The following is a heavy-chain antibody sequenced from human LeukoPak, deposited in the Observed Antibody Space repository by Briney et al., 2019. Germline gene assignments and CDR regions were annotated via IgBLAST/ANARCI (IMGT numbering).Heavy chain of an antibody. D-gene: IGHD3-22*01. CDR3: ARDLFRSSGYYDY. CDR2: MNPNSGGT. Sequence: ASVKVSCKAYGDTFTGYYMHWVRQAPGQGLEWMGWMNPNSGGTNYAQKFQGRVTMTRDTSISTAYMELSRLRSDDTAVYYCARDLFRSSGYYDYWGQGTLVTVSS. CDR1: GDTFTGYY. V-gene: IGHV1-2*02. J-gene: IGHJ4*02.